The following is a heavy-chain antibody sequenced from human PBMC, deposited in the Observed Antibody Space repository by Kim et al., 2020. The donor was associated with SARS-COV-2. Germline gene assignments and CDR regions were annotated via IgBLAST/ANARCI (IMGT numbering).Heavy chain of an antibody. V-gene: IGHV3-11*06. Sequence: RFTISRDNAKNSLYLQMNSLRAEDTAVYYCARSGGYCSSTSCYMEGYFDLWGRGTLVTVSS. J-gene: IGHJ2*01. D-gene: IGHD2-2*02. CDR3: ARSGGYCSSTSCYMEGYFDL.